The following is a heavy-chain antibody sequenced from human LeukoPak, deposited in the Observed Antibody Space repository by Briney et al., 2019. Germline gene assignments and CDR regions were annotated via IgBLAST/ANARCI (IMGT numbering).Heavy chain of an antibody. V-gene: IGHV1-18*01. CDR1: GYTFTSYG. CDR3: ARDPGEQQLALFDY. D-gene: IGHD6-13*01. J-gene: IGHJ4*02. CDR2: ISAYNGNT. Sequence: ASVKVSCKASGYTFTSYGISWVRQAPGQGLEWMAWISAYNGNTNYAQKLQGRVTMTTDTSTSTAYMELRSLRSDDTAVYYCARDPGEQQLALFDYWGQGTLVTVSS.